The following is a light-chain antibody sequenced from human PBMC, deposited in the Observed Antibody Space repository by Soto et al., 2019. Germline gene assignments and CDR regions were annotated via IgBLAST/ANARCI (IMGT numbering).Light chain of an antibody. J-gene: IGKJ4*01. V-gene: IGKV3-20*01. CDR2: GAS. Sequence: EIVLTQSPGALSVAPGETVSLSCRASEAINNNFVAWYQQRPGQVPRLLMYGASIRVSGVPDRISGRRSGTGFILTISRLEPEDFVVYYCQQYGSSPPLTFGGGTKVEIK. CDR1: EAINNNF. CDR3: QQYGSSPPLT.